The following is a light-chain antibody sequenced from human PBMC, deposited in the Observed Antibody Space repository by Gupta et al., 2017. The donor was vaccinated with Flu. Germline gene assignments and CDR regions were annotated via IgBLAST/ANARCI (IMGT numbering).Light chain of an antibody. Sequence: VTSSRSGSSTTIGRNTVHWYRQDPGAAPELLIHTDNQRPSGVPDRFSGSKSGTSASLAISGLQTEDETDYYCAAWDDSRKILVFGGGTKLTVL. CDR3: AAWDDSRKILV. CDR2: TDN. CDR1: STTIGRNT. J-gene: IGLJ3*02. V-gene: IGLV1-44*01.